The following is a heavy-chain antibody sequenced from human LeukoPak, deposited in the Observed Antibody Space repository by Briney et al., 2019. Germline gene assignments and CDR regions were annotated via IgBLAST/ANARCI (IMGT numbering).Heavy chain of an antibody. CDR2: IFRIGST. V-gene: IGHV4-38-2*02. J-gene: IGHJ4*02. CDR1: GFSITTGYY. Sequence: SETLSLTCTVSGFSITTGYYWAWIRQPPGKRLEWIGTIFRIGSTYYNPSLKSRVTISVDTSKNQFSLKLSSVTAADTALYYCARVIDVAAAGYFDSWGQGTQVTVSS. D-gene: IGHD6-13*01. CDR3: ARVIDVAAAGYFDS.